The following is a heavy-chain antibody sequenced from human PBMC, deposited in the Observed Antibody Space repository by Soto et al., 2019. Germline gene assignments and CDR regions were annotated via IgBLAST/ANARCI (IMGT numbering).Heavy chain of an antibody. Sequence: ASVKVSCKTSGYTFSSYSINWVRQAPGQGLEWMAWISTTSGNTHYAERVQGRVTVALDKSARTAFMEMWGLTSDDTAVYFCARDNGYYDFWGQGTLVTVSS. CDR1: GYTFSSYS. J-gene: IGHJ4*02. CDR2: ISTTSGNT. V-gene: IGHV1-18*01. CDR3: ARDNGYYDF. D-gene: IGHD2-8*01.